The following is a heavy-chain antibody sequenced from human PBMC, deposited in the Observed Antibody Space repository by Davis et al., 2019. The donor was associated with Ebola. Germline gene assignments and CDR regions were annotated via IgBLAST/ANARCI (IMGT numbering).Heavy chain of an antibody. J-gene: IGHJ4*02. CDR3: SGTGGGTDY. V-gene: IGHV3-73*01. D-gene: IGHD2-8*02. CDR1: GFTFSSYW. CDR2: IRSKANSYAT. Sequence: PGGSLRLSCAASGFTFSSYWMSWVRQAPGKGLEWVGRIRSKANSYATAYAASVKGRFTISRDDSKNTAYLQMNSLKTEDTAVYYCSGTGGGTDYWGQGTLVTVSS.